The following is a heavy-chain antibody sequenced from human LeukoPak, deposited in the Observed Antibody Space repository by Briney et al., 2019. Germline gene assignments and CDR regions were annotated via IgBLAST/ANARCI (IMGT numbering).Heavy chain of an antibody. CDR2: INPNSGGT. J-gene: IGHJ4*02. D-gene: IGHD4-11*01. CDR3: ARDYSNYDFDY. CDR1: GYTFTGYY. V-gene: IGHV1-2*02. Sequence: EASMKVSCKASGYTFTGYYMHWVRQAPGQGLEWMGWINPNSGGTNYAQRFQGRVTMTRDTSISTAYMELSRLRSDDTAVYYCARDYSNYDFDYWGQGTLVTVSS.